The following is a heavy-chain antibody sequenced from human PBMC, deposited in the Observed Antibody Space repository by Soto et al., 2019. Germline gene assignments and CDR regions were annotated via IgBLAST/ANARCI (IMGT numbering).Heavy chain of an antibody. CDR3: ATQRGYCSCGRSLPCWFAP. V-gene: IGHV1-69*02. Sequence: QVQLVQSGAEVKKPGSSVKVSCKASGGTFSSYTISWVRQAPGQGLEWMGRIIPILGIANYAQKFQGRVTITADKSTSTAYMELSSLRSEDTAVYYCATQRGYCSCGRSLPCWFAPWGQGTLVTVSS. D-gene: IGHD2-15*01. J-gene: IGHJ5*02. CDR2: IIPILGIA. CDR1: GGTFSSYT.